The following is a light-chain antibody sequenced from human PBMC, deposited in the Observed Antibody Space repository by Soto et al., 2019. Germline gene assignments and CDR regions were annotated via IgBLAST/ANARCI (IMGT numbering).Light chain of an antibody. CDR1: QSISNW. CDR2: DAS. CDR3: QQYNSYSWT. V-gene: IGKV1-5*01. Sequence: DIQMTQSPSTLPASVGDRVTITCQASQSISNWLAWYQQKPGKAPKLLIYDASSLESGVPPRFSGSGSGTECTLTISSLQPDDVATYYCQQYNSYSWTLGQGTKVDIK. J-gene: IGKJ1*01.